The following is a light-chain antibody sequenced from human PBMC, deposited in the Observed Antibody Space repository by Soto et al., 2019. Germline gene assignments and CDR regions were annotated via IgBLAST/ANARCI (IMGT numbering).Light chain of an antibody. J-gene: IGLJ3*02. CDR2: EGS. V-gene: IGLV2-23*01. CDR1: SSDVGSYNL. CDR3: CSYAGSMV. Sequence: QSVLTQPASVSGSPGQSITISCTGTSSDVGSYNLVSWYQQHPGKAPKLMIYEGSKRPSGVSNRFSGSKSGNTASLTISGLQAEDEADYDCCSYAGSMVFCGGTKVTVL.